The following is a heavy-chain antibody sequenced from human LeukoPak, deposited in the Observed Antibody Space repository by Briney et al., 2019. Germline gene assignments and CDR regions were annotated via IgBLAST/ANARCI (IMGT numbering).Heavy chain of an antibody. V-gene: IGHV3-11*01. CDR2: IITSGSTM. J-gene: IGHJ4*02. CDR1: GFTFSDYD. CDR3: ARASPARIVGAPRKFDY. D-gene: IGHD1-26*01. Sequence: GGSLRLSCAASGFTFSDYDMTWIRQAPGKGLEWVSHIITSGSTMYYADSVKGRFTISRDNSKNTLYLQMNSLRAEDTAVYYCARASPARIVGAPRKFDYWGQGTLVTVSS.